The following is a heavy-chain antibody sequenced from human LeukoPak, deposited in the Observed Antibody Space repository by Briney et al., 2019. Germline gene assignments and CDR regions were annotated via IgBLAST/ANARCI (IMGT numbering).Heavy chain of an antibody. J-gene: IGHJ4*02. CDR3: ARDPVGMSTDSSSWYRNPRAYVDY. Sequence: ASVKVPCKASGYTFTSYGNSWVRQAPGQGLEWMGWISAYNGNTNYAQKLQGRVTMTTDTSTSTAYMELRSLRSDDTAVYYCARDPVGMSTDSSSWYRNPRAYVDYWGQGTLVTVSS. CDR2: ISAYNGNT. CDR1: GYTFTSYG. V-gene: IGHV1-18*01. D-gene: IGHD6-13*01.